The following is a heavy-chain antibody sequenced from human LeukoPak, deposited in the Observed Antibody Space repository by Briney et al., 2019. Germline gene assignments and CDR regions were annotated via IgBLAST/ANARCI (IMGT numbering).Heavy chain of an antibody. Sequence: GGSLRLSCAASGFTFSSYSMNWVRQAPGKGLEWVSSISSSSSYIYYADSVKGRFTISRDNAKNSLYLQMNSLRAEDTAVYYRARARGVGTHYYYYMDVWGKGTTVTVSS. V-gene: IGHV3-21*01. D-gene: IGHD2-8*01. CDR2: ISSSSSYI. J-gene: IGHJ6*03. CDR1: GFTFSSYS. CDR3: ARARGVGTHYYYYMDV.